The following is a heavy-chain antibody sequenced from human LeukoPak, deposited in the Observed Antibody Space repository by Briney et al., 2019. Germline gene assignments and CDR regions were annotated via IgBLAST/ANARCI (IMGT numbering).Heavy chain of an antibody. Sequence: ASVKFSCKASGYTFTGYYMRWVRQAPGQGLEWMGWINPNSGGTNYAQKFQGRVTMTRDTSISTAYMELSRLRSDDTAVYYCARATPGWRADYWGQGTLVTVSS. CDR2: INPNSGGT. D-gene: IGHD6-19*01. CDR1: GYTFTGYY. CDR3: ARATPGWRADY. J-gene: IGHJ4*02. V-gene: IGHV1-2*02.